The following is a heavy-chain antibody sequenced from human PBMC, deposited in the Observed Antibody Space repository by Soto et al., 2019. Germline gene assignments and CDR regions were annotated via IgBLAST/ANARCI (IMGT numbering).Heavy chain of an antibody. CDR2: INHSGST. D-gene: IGHD3-10*01. CDR3: ASMRYGSGSYYRPYYYYGMDV. Sequence: SETLSLTCAVYGGSFSGYYWSWIRQPPGKGLEWIGEINHSGSTNYNPSLKSRVTISVDTSKNQFSLKLSSVTAADTAVYYCASMRYGSGSYYRPYYYYGMDVWGQGTTVTVSS. J-gene: IGHJ6*02. CDR1: GGSFSGYY. V-gene: IGHV4-34*01.